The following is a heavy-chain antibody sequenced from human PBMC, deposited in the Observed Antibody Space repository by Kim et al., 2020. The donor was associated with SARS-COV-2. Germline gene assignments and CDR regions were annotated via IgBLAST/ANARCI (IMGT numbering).Heavy chain of an antibody. CDR1: GFTFSSYA. J-gene: IGHJ4*02. D-gene: IGHD3-22*01. CDR2: IYSGGSST. V-gene: IGHV3-23*03. Sequence: GGSLRLSCAASGFTFSSYAMSWVRQAPGKGLEWVSVIYSGGSSTYYADSVKGRFTFSRDNSKNTLYLQMNSLRAEDTAVYYCAKDAYYYDSSGYSYFDYWGQGTLVTVSS. CDR3: AKDAYYYDSSGYSYFDY.